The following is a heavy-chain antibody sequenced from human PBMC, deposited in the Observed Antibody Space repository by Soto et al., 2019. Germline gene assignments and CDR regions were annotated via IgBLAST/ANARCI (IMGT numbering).Heavy chain of an antibody. V-gene: IGHV4-39*01. J-gene: IGHJ4*02. CDR2: IYYSGSI. CDR1: GGSISSSSYY. CDR3: ARLPGYCSGDSYRIDY. D-gene: IGHD2-15*01. Sequence: SETLSLTCPVSGGSISSSSYYWGWIRQPPGKRLEWSGSIYYSGSIYYNLSLKSRVTISVDTSKNQFSLKLSSVTAADTAVYFCARLPGYCSGDSYRIDYWGQGTLVTVS.